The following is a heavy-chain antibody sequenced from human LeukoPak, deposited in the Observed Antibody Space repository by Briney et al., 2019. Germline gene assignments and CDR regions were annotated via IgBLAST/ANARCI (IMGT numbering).Heavy chain of an antibody. CDR1: GGSFSGYY. J-gene: IGHJ1*01. V-gene: IGHV4-34*01. CDR2: INHSGST. CDR3: ASISELEYFQH. Sequence: SETLSLTCAVYGGSFSGYYWSWIRQPPGKGLEWIGEINHSGSTNYNPSLKSRVTISVDTSKNQFSLKLSSVTAADTAVYYCASISELEYFQHWGQGTLVTVSS. D-gene: IGHD1-7*01.